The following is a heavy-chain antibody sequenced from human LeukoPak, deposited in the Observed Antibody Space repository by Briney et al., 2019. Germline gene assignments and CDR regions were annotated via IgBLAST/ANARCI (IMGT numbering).Heavy chain of an antibody. CDR3: ARGTEMTSSSGYYSFDY. D-gene: IGHD3-22*01. Sequence: PSETLSLTCTVSGGSISTFFWTWIRQSAGKGLEWIGRIYMGTTYYNPSVESRATISVDTSNNRFSLKLTSLTAADTAAYYCARGTEMTSSSGYYSFDYWGRGSLVTVSS. CDR2: IYMGTT. J-gene: IGHJ4*02. V-gene: IGHV4-4*07. CDR1: GGSISTFF.